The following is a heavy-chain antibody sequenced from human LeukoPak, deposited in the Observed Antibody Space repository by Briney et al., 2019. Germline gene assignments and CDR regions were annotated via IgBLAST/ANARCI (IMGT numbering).Heavy chain of an antibody. D-gene: IGHD3-10*01. V-gene: IGHV3-66*01. CDR3: ASTVLWFGELSQGYYFDY. CDR1: GFTVSSNY. Sequence: TGGSLRLSCAASGFTVSSNYMSWVRQAPGKGLEWVSVIYSGGSTYYADSVKGRFTISRDNSKNTLYLQMNSLRAEDTAVYYCASTVLWFGELSQGYYFDYWGQGTLVTVSS. J-gene: IGHJ4*02. CDR2: IYSGGST.